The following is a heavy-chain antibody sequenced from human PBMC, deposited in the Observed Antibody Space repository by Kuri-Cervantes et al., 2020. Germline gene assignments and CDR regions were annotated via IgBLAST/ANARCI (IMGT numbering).Heavy chain of an antibody. Sequence: AVKDSCKASAGTSISYAISWVRQAPGQGLEWMGGIIPIFGTANYAQKFQGRVTITSDEYTSTAYMELSSLRSEDTAVYYCASASGCDGTFDSWGQGTLVTVSS. V-gene: IGHV1-69*13. D-gene: IGHD5-12*01. CDR3: ASASGCDGTFDS. CDR2: IIPIFGTA. J-gene: IGHJ4*02. CDR1: AGTSISYA.